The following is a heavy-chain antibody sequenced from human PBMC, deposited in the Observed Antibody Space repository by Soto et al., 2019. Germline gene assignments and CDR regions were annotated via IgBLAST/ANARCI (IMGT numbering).Heavy chain of an antibody. CDR2: MDPNSGST. V-gene: IGHV1-8*01. Sequence: QAQLVQSGAEVKKPGASVKVSCKASGYTFTSYDINWVRQAPGQGLEWLGWMDPNSGSTGYAQNFQGRVTMTRNISLHTAHMDRSSLRSEDTAVYYCARESKFDFWRKGLDVWGQGPTVTVSS. J-gene: IGHJ6*02. CDR1: GYTFTSYD. D-gene: IGHD3-3*01. CDR3: ARESKFDFWRKGLDV.